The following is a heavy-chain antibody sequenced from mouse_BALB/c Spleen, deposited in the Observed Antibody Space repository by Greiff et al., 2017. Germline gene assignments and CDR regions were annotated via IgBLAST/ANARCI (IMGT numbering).Heavy chain of an antibody. J-gene: IGHJ4*01. V-gene: IGHV1-80*01. CDR2: IYPGDGDT. D-gene: IGHD2-3*01. CDR3: ALYEDYAMDY. CDR1: GYAFSSYW. Sequence: QVQLQQSGAELVRPGSSVKISCKASGYAFSSYWMNWVKQRPGQGLEWIGQIYPGDGDTNYNGKFKGKATLTADKSSSTAYMQLSSLTSEDSAVYFCALYEDYAMDYWGQGTSVTVSS.